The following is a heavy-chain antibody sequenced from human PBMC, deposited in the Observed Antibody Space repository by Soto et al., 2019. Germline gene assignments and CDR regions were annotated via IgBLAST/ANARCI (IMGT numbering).Heavy chain of an antibody. CDR3: ARDYSGYGWFDP. CDR1: GDSISSGGYY. Sequence: SETLSLTCTVSGDSISSGGYYWSWIRQHPGKGLEYIGYIYHSGSTYYNPSLKSRVTMSVDTSKNQFSLKLTSVTAADTAVYYCARDYSGYGWFDPWGQGTLVTVSS. V-gene: IGHV4-31*03. J-gene: IGHJ5*02. D-gene: IGHD5-12*01. CDR2: IYHSGST.